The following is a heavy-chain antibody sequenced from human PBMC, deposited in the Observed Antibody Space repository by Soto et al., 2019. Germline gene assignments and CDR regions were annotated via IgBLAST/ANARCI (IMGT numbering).Heavy chain of an antibody. CDR1: GITFSSYA. CDR2: ISGGGEFT. Sequence: GGSLRLSCAASGITFSSYAMTWVRQAPGKGLEWVSSISGGGEFTSYADSVKGRFTISRDNSKSTVYLQMDSLRAEDTALYYCAKDLVGIVYFDITAYWGQGALVTVSS. J-gene: IGHJ4*02. CDR3: AKDLVGIVYFDITAY. D-gene: IGHD3-22*01. V-gene: IGHV3-23*01.